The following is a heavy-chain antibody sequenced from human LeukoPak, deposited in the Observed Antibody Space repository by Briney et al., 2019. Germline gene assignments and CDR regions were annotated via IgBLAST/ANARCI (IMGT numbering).Heavy chain of an antibody. CDR3: AKFFDDSITVHDS. V-gene: IGHV3-23*01. D-gene: IGHD3-9*01. Sequence: GGSLRLSCAASGYTFGRYAMSWVRQAPGKGLEWVSGISAIGTSTYYADSVRGRFTISRDNSKNTLYVQMKSLRAEDTAVYYCAKFFDDSITVHDSWGQGTLVTVSS. CDR1: GYTFGRYA. J-gene: IGHJ4*02. CDR2: ISAIGTST.